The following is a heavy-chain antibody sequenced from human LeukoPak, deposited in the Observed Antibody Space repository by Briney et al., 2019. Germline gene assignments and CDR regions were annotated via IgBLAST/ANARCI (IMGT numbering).Heavy chain of an antibody. J-gene: IGHJ4*02. D-gene: IGHD1-26*01. CDR3: TRLVGAND. Sequence: GGSLRLSCAASGFTFSYAWMSWVRQAPGKGLEWVGRIRNKANSYTTEYAASVQGRFTVSRDDSMNSLYLQMNSMKTEDTAVYYCTRLVGANDWGQGTLVTVSS. V-gene: IGHV3-72*01. CDR2: IRNKANSYTT. CDR1: GFTFSYAW.